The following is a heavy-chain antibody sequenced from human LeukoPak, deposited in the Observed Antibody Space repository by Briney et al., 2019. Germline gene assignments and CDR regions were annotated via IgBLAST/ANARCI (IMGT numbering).Heavy chain of an antibody. CDR3: ARENTAGPSDAFDI. Sequence: GGSLRLSCAASGFTVSSNYMSWVRQAPGKGLEWVSVIYSGGSTYYADPVKGRFTISRDNSKNTLYLQMNSLRAEDTAVYYCARENTAGPSDAFDIWGQGTMVTVSS. D-gene: IGHD5-18*01. CDR1: GFTVSSNY. V-gene: IGHV3-66*01. J-gene: IGHJ3*02. CDR2: IYSGGST.